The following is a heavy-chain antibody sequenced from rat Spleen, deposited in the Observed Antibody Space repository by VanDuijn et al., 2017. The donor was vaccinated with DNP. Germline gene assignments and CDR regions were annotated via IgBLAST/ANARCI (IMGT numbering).Heavy chain of an antibody. CDR3: TTESTYYGYFDY. J-gene: IGHJ2*01. V-gene: IGHV5-20*01. CDR1: GFTFSKYD. CDR2: ISYDGGST. D-gene: IGHD1-9*01. Sequence: EVQLVESGGGLVQPGRSLKLSCAASGFTFSKYDMAWVRQAPTKGLEWVAYISYDGGSTYYRDSVKGRFTISRDNAKSSLYLQMDSLRSEDTATYYCTTESTYYGYFDYWGQGVMVPVSS.